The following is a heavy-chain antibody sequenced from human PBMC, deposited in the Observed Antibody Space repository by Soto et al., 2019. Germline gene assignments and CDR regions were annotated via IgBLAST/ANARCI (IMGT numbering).Heavy chain of an antibody. CDR1: GFTFSSYA. V-gene: IGHV3-23*01. CDR3: VRNRVRDGPDGGWSPYYFDY. Sequence: GGSLRLSCAASGFTFSSYAMSWVRQAPGKGLEWVSAISGSGGSTYYADSVKGRFTISRDNSKNTLYLQMNSLRAEDTAVYYCVRNRVRDGPDGGWSPYYFDYWGQGTLVTVSS. D-gene: IGHD6-19*01. J-gene: IGHJ4*02. CDR2: ISGSGGST.